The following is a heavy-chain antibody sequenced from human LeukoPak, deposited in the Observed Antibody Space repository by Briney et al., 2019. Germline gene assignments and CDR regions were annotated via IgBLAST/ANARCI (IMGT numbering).Heavy chain of an antibody. CDR2: IKQDGSDK. CDR1: GFTFSSYW. D-gene: IGHD5-24*01. Sequence: GGSLRLSCAASGFTFSSYWMNWVRQTPGKGLEWVANIKQDGSDKYYVDSVKGRFTISRDNAKNSLYLQMSSLRSEDTAVYYCARDDDHTEMATISFVYWGQGTLVTVSS. CDR3: ARDDDHTEMATISFVY. V-gene: IGHV3-7*03. J-gene: IGHJ4*02.